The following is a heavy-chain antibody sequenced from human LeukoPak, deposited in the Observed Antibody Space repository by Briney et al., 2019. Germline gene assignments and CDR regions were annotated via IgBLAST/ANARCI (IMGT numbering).Heavy chain of an antibody. CDR2: ISGSGGST. V-gene: IGHV3-23*01. J-gene: IGHJ4*02. Sequence: QSGGSLRLSCAASGFTFSSYAMSWVRQAPGKGLEWVSAISGSGGSTYYADSVKGRFTISRDNSKNTLYLQMNSLRAEDTAVYYCAKVGGSYLRLSPNYFDYWGQGTLVTVSS. CDR3: AKVGGSYLRLSPNYFDY. CDR1: GFTFSSYA. D-gene: IGHD1-26*01.